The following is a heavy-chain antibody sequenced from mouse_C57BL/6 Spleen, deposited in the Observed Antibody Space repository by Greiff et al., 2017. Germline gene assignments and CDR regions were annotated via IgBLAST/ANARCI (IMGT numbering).Heavy chain of an antibody. Sequence: DVHLVESGGDLVKPGGSLKLSCAASGFTFSSYGMSWVRQTPDKRLEWVATISSGGSYTYYPDSVKGRFTISRDNAKNTLYLQMSSLKSEDTAMYYCARHTDYGSSFYYAMDYWGQGTSVTVSS. J-gene: IGHJ4*01. CDR3: ARHTDYGSSFYYAMDY. CDR1: GFTFSSYG. CDR2: ISSGGSYT. V-gene: IGHV5-6*01. D-gene: IGHD1-1*01.